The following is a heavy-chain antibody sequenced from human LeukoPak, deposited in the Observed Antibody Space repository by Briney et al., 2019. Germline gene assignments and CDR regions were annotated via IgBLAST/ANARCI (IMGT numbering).Heavy chain of an antibody. CDR1: GFTFDDYA. CDR2: ISWNSGSR. V-gene: IGHV3-9*01. CDR3: AKDRALYSSYYFDY. Sequence: PGGSLRLSCAASGFTFDDYAMHWVRQAPGKGLEWVSGISWNSGSRGYADSVKGRFTISRDNAKNSLYLQMNSLRAEDTALYYCAKDRALYSSYYFDYWGQGTLVTVSS. D-gene: IGHD6-6*01. J-gene: IGHJ4*02.